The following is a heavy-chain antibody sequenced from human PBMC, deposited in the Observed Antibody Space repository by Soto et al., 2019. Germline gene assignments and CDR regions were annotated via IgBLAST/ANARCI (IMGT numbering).Heavy chain of an antibody. Sequence: ASVKVSCKASGYTFTDYYMQWVRQAPGQGLEWMGWINPNSGGTNYAQNFQGRVTMTRDTTISTAYMELSRLKSDDTAVYYCARAKGYYDSSGYLRWYYFDYWGQGTMVTVYS. D-gene: IGHD3-22*01. J-gene: IGHJ4*02. V-gene: IGHV1-2*02. CDR3: ARAKGYYDSSGYLRWYYFDY. CDR1: GYTFTDYY. CDR2: INPNSGGT.